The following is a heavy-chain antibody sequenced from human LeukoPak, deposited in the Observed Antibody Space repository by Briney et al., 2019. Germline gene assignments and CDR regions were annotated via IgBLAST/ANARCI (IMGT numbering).Heavy chain of an antibody. J-gene: IGHJ4*02. D-gene: IGHD6-19*01. CDR3: AAGAVAADFDY. V-gene: IGHV4-4*07. CDR1: GGSISSYY. Sequence: SETLSLTCTVSGGSISSYYWSWIRQPAGKGLEWIGRIYVSGSANYNPSLKSRVTMSVDTSKNQLSLKLSSVTVADTAVYYCAAGAVAADFDYWGQGTLVTVSS. CDR2: IYVSGSA.